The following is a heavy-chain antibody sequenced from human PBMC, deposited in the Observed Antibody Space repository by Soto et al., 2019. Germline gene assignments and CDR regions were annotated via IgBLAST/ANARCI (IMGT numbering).Heavy chain of an antibody. D-gene: IGHD3-16*01. CDR3: ARDGGHDYNYYYGMDV. CDR2: ISAYNGNT. V-gene: IGHV1-18*01. Sequence: QVQLVQSGAEVKKPGASVKVSCKASGYTFTSYGISWVRQAPGQGLEWMGWISAYNGNTNYAQKLQGRVTMTTDTSMSTAYMELRSLRSDDTAVYYCARDGGHDYNYYYGMDVWGQGTTVTVSS. CDR1: GYTFTSYG. J-gene: IGHJ6*02.